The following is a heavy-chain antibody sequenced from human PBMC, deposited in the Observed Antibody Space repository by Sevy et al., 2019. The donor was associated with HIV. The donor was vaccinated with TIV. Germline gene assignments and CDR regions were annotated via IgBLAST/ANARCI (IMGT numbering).Heavy chain of an antibody. CDR2: MNPNTDNT. J-gene: IGHJ4*02. CDR1: GYIFTSYD. D-gene: IGHD3-22*01. V-gene: IGHV1-8*01. CDR3: ARSGDSSGLKTYFDY. Sequence: ASVKVSCKASGYIFTSYDINXXRXATGQGLEWMGWMNPNTDNTGYAQKFQGRVTMTRNTSISTAYMELSSLRSEDTAVYYCARSGDSSGLKTYFDYWGQGTLVTVSS.